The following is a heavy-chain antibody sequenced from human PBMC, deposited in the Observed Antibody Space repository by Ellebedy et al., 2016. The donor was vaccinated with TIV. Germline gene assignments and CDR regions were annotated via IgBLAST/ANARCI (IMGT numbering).Heavy chain of an antibody. V-gene: IGHV3-23*01. CDR1: GFTFSSHA. Sequence: GESLKISXAASGFTFSSHAMSWVRQAPGKGLEWVSAISGSGGSTYYADSVKGRFTISRDNSKNTLYLQMNSLRAEDTAVYYCARDGGGSYSFFDYWGQGTLVTVSS. D-gene: IGHD1-26*01. CDR2: ISGSGGST. CDR3: ARDGGGSYSFFDY. J-gene: IGHJ4*02.